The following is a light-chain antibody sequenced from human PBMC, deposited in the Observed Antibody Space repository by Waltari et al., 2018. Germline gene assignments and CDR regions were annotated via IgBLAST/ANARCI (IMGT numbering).Light chain of an antibody. V-gene: IGKV4-1*01. Sequence: DFVMTQSPDSLVVSLGERATINCKSSQSVLSSSNNRNYLAWYQQRPGQSPNLLIYWASTREADVPDRFSGSGSGTDFTLTIRSRQAEDVAVDYCQQYYTSPWTFGQGTKVEI. CDR2: WAS. J-gene: IGKJ1*01. CDR1: QSVLSSSNNRNY. CDR3: QQYYTSPWT.